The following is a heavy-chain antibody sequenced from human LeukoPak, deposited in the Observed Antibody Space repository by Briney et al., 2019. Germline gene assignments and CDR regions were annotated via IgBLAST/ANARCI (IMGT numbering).Heavy chain of an antibody. CDR1: GYRFTNYW. Sequence: GKSLEISFQGSGYRFTNYWIGWVRPMPGKGLEWMGIIYPGDSDTRYSPSFQGLVTISADKSISTAYLQWSSLKASDTAMYYCATRYYYDSGSYSSFDYWGQGTLVTVSS. J-gene: IGHJ4*02. CDR2: IYPGDSDT. V-gene: IGHV5-51*01. CDR3: ATRYYYDSGSYSSFDY. D-gene: IGHD3-10*01.